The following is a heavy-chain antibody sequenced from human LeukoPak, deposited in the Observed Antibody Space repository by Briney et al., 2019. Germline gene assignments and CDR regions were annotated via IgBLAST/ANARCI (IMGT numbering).Heavy chain of an antibody. Sequence: GGSLRLSCAVSGFTFSAYAMAWVRQAPGRGLEWVSSIGGWVAGTSYADSVKGRFTISRDNSKNTLYLQMNSLRAEDTAVYYCAKGEQWLPNYYYGMDVWGQGTTVTVSS. J-gene: IGHJ6*02. CDR2: IGGWVAGT. V-gene: IGHV3-23*01. CDR3: AKGEQWLPNYYYGMDV. CDR1: GFTFSAYA. D-gene: IGHD6-19*01.